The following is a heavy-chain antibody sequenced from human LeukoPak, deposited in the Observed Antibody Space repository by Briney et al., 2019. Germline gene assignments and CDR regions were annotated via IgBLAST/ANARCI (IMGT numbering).Heavy chain of an antibody. CDR2: IKQDGSEK. J-gene: IGHJ4*02. V-gene: IGHV3-7*01. CDR3: ARGQYYGSGSSNLPFDY. D-gene: IGHD3-10*01. CDR1: GFTFSSYW. Sequence: QPGGSLRLSCAASGFTFSSYWMSWVRQAPGKGLEWVANIKQDGSEKYYVDSVKGRFTISRDNAKNSLYLQMNSLRAEDTAVYYCARGQYYGSGSSNLPFDYWGQGTLVTVSS.